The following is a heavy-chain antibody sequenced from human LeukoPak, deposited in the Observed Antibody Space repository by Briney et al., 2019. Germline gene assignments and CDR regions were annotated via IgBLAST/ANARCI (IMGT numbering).Heavy chain of an antibody. CDR3: ARPKLRWSAYYYMDV. CDR1: GYTFTIYT. Sequence: GASVKVSCKASGYTFTIYTMNWVRQAPGQGLEWMGWINTNTGNPTYAQGFTGRFVFYLDTSVSTAYLQISSLKAEDTAVYFCARPKLRWSAYYYMDVWGKGTTVTVSS. V-gene: IGHV7-4-1*02. CDR2: INTNTGNP. D-gene: IGHD4-23*01. J-gene: IGHJ6*03.